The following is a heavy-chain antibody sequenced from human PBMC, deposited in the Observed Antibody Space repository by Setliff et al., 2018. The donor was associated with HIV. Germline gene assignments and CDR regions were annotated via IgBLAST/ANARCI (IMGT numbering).Heavy chain of an antibody. CDR2: INHSGTT. CDR3: ARVRRGSSARAPFDS. Sequence: SETLSLTCAVYGGSLSGYYWTWIRQPPGKGLEWIGEINHSGTTDYNPSLKSRVTISLDTSKNHLSLKLTSVTDADTAVYYFARVRRGSSARAPFDSWGQGALVTVSS. CDR1: GGSLSGYY. D-gene: IGHD6-6*01. V-gene: IGHV4-34*01. J-gene: IGHJ4*02.